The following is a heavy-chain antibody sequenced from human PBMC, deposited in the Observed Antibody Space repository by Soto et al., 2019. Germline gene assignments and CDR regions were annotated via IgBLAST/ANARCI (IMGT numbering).Heavy chain of an antibody. CDR3: AKQLYSSGWYRRGGFDY. J-gene: IGHJ4*02. Sequence: EVQLLESGGGLVQPGGSLRLSCAASGFTFSSYAMSWVRQAPGKGVEWVSAISGSGGSTYYADSVKGRFTISRDNSKNTLYLQMNSLRAEDTAVYYCAKQLYSSGWYRRGGFDYWGQGTLVTVSS. V-gene: IGHV3-23*01. CDR2: ISGSGGST. CDR1: GFTFSSYA. D-gene: IGHD6-19*01.